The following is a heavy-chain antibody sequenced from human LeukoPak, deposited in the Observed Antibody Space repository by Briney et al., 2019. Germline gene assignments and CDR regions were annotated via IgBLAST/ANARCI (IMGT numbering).Heavy chain of an antibody. V-gene: IGHV3-23*01. Sequence: GGSLRLSCAASGFTFSSYSMNWVRQAPGKGLEWVSAISGSGGSTYYADSVRGRFTISRDNSKNTLYLQMNSLRAEDTAVYYCAKEGYLRPVVDWGQGTLVTVSS. CDR3: AKEGYLRPVVD. CDR1: GFTFSSYS. CDR2: ISGSGGST. J-gene: IGHJ4*02. D-gene: IGHD6-13*01.